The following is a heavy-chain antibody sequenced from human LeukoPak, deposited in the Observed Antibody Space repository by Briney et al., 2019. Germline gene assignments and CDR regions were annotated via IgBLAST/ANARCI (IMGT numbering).Heavy chain of an antibody. D-gene: IGHD2-15*01. CDR1: GFTFNSYA. CDR2: TSSSDAGT. Sequence: GGSLRLSCAASGFTFNSYAMNWVRQAPGKGLEWVSATSSSDAGTYHAESVRGRFTISRDNSKNTLYLQMNSLRADDAAVYYCARAPVTSCRGAFCYPFDIWGQGTLVTVSS. V-gene: IGHV3-23*01. J-gene: IGHJ4*02. CDR3: ARAPVTSCRGAFCYPFDI.